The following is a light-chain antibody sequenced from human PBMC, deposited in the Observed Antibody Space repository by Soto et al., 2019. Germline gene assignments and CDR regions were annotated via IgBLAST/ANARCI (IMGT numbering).Light chain of an antibody. CDR2: WAS. J-gene: IGKJ2*01. Sequence: DIVMTQSPDSLAVSLGERATINCKSSQSVLYSSNNRDSLAWYQQKPGLPPKLLIYWASIRASGVPDRFSDGGSGTDFTLTSSSLQAEDVAVYYCQQYYSTMYTFGQGTKLEIK. V-gene: IGKV4-1*01. CDR1: QSVLYSSNNRDS. CDR3: QQYYSTMYT.